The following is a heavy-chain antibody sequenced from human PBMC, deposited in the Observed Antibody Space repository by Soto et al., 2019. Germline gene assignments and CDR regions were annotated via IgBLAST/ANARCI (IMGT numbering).Heavy chain of an antibody. CDR2: XXGXXXXX. Sequence: EVQMLESGGGLVQPGGSLRLSCAASGFTFSSYALTWVRQAPGKGLEWVSSXXGXXXXXRYTDSVKGRFTITRDNAKXXXXXXXXXXXXXXXXXXXXXXXXXGDYFGAFDFWGQGTMVTVSS. D-gene: IGHD4-17*01. J-gene: IGHJ3*01. CDR1: GFTFSSYA. CDR3: XXXXXGDYFGAFDF. V-gene: IGHV3-23*01.